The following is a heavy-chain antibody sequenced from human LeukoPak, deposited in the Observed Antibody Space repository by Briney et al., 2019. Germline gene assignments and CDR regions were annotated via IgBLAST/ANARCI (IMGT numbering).Heavy chain of an antibody. J-gene: IGHJ4*02. V-gene: IGHV3-23*01. CDR3: AKKGSGWYTQYYFDY. CDR1: GFTFSSYA. Sequence: GGSLRLSCAASGFTFSSYAMTWVRQAPGKGLEWVSTLSSSGGSTYYADSVKGRSTISRDNSKNTLYLQINSLRAEDTAVYYCAKKGSGWYTQYYFDYWGQGTLVTVSS. D-gene: IGHD6-19*01. CDR2: LSSSGGST.